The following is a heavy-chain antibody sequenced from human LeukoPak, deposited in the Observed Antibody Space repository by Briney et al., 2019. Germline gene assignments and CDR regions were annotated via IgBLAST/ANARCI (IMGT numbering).Heavy chain of an antibody. V-gene: IGHV4-38-2*01. Sequence: SETLSLTCAVSGYSISSGYYWGWIRQPPGKGLEWIGSIYHSGSTYYNPSLKSRVTISVDTSKNQFSLKLSSVTAADTAVYYCARSQDGLFDYWGRGTLVTVSS. J-gene: IGHJ4*02. CDR2: IYHSGST. CDR1: GYSISSGYY. CDR3: ARSQDGLFDY.